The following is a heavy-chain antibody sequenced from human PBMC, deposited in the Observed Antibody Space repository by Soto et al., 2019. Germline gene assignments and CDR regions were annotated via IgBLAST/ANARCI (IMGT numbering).Heavy chain of an antibody. V-gene: IGHV4-34*01. CDR2: INHSGST. Sequence: SETLSLTCAVYGGSFSGYYWSWIRQPPGKGLEWIGEINHSGSTNYNPSLKSRVTISVDTSKNQFSLKLSSVTAADTAVYYCARGYISIRTSIVVVPAAIPRGYGMDVWGQGTTVTVSS. J-gene: IGHJ6*02. CDR3: ARGYISIRTSIVVVPAAIPRGYGMDV. CDR1: GGSFSGYY. D-gene: IGHD2-2*01.